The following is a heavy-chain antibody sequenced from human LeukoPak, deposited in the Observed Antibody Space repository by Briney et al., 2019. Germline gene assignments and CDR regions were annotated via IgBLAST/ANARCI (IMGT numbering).Heavy chain of an antibody. CDR3: ARDQPQRIYYGSGSYYNNPVGAFDI. J-gene: IGHJ3*02. D-gene: IGHD3-10*01. CDR1: SGSISSSNW. CDR2: IYHSGST. V-gene: IGHV4-4*02. Sequence: SETLSLTCAVSSGSISSSNWWSWVRPPPGKGLEWIGEIYHSGSTNYNPSLKSRVTISVDKSKNQFSLKLSSVTAADTAVYYCARDQPQRIYYGSGSYYNNPVGAFDIWGQGTMVTVSS.